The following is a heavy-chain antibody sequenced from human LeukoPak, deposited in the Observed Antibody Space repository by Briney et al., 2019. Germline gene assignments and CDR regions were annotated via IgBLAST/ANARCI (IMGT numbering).Heavy chain of an antibody. Sequence: EASVTVSCKASGGTFSSYAISWVRQAPGQGLEWMGGIIPIFGTANYAQKFQGRVTITTDESTSTAYMELSSLRSEDTAVYYCASLVAGDYWGQGTLVTVSS. V-gene: IGHV1-69*05. CDR1: GGTFSSYA. J-gene: IGHJ4*02. CDR2: IIPIFGTA. D-gene: IGHD6-19*01. CDR3: ASLVAGDY.